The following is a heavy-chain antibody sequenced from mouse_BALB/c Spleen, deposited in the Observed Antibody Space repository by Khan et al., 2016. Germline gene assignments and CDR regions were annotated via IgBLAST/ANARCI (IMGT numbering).Heavy chain of an antibody. J-gene: IGHJ4*01. CDR2: INTYTGEP. CDR1: GYTFTNYG. D-gene: IGHD2-2*01. CDR3: ARSDRSRPGAMDY. Sequence: QIQLVQSGPELKKPGETVKISCKASGYTFTNYGMNWMKQTPGKGLKWMGWINTYTGEPTFADDFKGRFAFSLETSANTAYLQINNLKNEDTATYFCARSDRSRPGAMDYWGQGASVTVSS. V-gene: IGHV9-3-1*01.